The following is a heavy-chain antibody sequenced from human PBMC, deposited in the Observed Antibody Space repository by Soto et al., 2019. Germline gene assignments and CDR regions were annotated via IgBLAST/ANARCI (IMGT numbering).Heavy chain of an antibody. V-gene: IGHV1-46*01. CDR2: INPSGGST. J-gene: IGHJ4*02. CDR3: ARSYPQGGAFDS. CDR1: GYTFTSYY. Sequence: QVQLVQSGAEVKKPGASVKVSCKASGYTFTSYYMHWVRQAPGQGLEWMGIINPSGGSTSYAQKVQGRVTMTRDTSTSTVDMELSSLRSEDTAVYYCARSYPQGGAFDSGGQGTLFTVSS. D-gene: IGHD1-26*01.